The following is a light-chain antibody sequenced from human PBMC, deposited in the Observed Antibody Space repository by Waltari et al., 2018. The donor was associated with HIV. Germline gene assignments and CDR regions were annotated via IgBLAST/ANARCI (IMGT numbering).Light chain of an antibody. J-gene: IGLJ3*02. Sequence: QSVLTQPPSASGAPGQRVTISCSGSRSNIGSNPVSWYQQLPGTAPKPLISRNSQRPSGVPDRFSGSKSGSSASLAISGLQSEDESQYFCGAWDDSLKGFMFGGGTQLTVL. V-gene: IGLV1-44*01. CDR2: RNS. CDR1: RSNIGSNP. CDR3: GAWDDSLKGFM.